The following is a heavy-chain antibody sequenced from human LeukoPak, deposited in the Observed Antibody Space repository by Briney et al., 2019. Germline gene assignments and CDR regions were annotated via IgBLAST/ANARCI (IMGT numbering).Heavy chain of an antibody. J-gene: IGHJ3*02. CDR3: ARDRGISGAFDI. V-gene: IGHV1-69*13. Sequence: SVKVSCKASGGTFSSYAISWVRQAPGQGLEWMGGIIPIFGTANYAQKFQGRVTITADESTSTAYMELSSLRSEDTAVYYCARDRGISGAFDIWGQGTMVTVSS. CDR1: GGTFSSYA. CDR2: IIPIFGTA. D-gene: IGHD3-10*01.